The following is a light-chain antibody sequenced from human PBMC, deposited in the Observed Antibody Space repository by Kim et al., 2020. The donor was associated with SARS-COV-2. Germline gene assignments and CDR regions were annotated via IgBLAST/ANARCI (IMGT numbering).Light chain of an antibody. CDR1: NIGDKT. V-gene: IGLV3-21*04. CDR3: QVSDNTYDHPYYV. J-gene: IGLJ1*01. CDR2: DDF. Sequence: SYELTQPPSVSVAPGKTASITCGGNNIGDKTVHWYQQKPGQAPVLVIFDDFGRPSGIPERFSGSRSGNTATLTISRVEAGDEADYYCQVSDNTYDHPYYVFGTGTKVTVL.